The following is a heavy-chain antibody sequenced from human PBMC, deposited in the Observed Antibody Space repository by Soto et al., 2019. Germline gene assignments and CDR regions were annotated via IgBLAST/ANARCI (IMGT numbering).Heavy chain of an antibody. CDR3: ARRDDSVDAFDI. V-gene: IGHV1-69*02. D-gene: IGHD2-21*02. CDR1: GGTFSSYT. J-gene: IGHJ3*02. CDR2: IIPILGIA. Sequence: SVKVSCKASGGTFSSYTISWVRQAPGQGLEWMGRIIPILGIANYAQKFQGRVTITADKSTSTAYMELSSLRSEDTAVYYCARRDDSVDAFDIWGQGTMVTVSS.